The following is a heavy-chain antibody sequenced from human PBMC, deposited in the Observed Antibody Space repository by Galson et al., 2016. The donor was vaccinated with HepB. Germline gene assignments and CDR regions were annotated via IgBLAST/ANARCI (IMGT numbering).Heavy chain of an antibody. V-gene: IGHV4-39*01. D-gene: IGHD3-10*02. Sequence: SETLSLTCDVPGRSPSDGTYYWGWIRQPPGKGLEWIGSIYNSGSGSTYYNPSLKSRVTISIDTSKKQFSRKLSSVTAADTAGYYCARVVVRGVDRDTFDIWGQGTMVTVS. CDR2: IYNSGSGST. CDR3: ARVVVRGVDRDTFDI. J-gene: IGHJ3*02. CDR1: GRSPSDGTYY.